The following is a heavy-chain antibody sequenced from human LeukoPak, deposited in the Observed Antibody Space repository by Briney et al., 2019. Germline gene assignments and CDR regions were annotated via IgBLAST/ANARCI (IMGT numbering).Heavy chain of an antibody. Sequence: ASVKVSCKASGGTFSSYAISWVRQAPGQGLEWMGGIIPIFGTANYAQKLQGRVTMTTDTSTSTAYMELRSLRSDDTAVYYCARLPVWGQGTTVTVSS. CDR1: GGTFSSYA. V-gene: IGHV1-69*05. CDR2: IIPIFGTA. J-gene: IGHJ6*02. CDR3: ARLPV.